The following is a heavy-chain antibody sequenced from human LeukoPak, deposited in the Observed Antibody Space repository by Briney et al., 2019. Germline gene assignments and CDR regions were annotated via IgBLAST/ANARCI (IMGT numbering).Heavy chain of an antibody. CDR2: FHYSGST. CDR3: ARGGASGSHSHWFDP. CDR1: GGSISSYY. V-gene: IGHV4-59*01. Sequence: SETLSHTCTVSGGSISSYYWNWIRQPPGEGLEWIGYFHYSGSTNYNPSLKSRVTISVDTSKNQFSLKLSSVTAADTAVYYCARGGASGSHSHWFDPWGQGTLVTVSS. D-gene: IGHD3-10*01. J-gene: IGHJ5*02.